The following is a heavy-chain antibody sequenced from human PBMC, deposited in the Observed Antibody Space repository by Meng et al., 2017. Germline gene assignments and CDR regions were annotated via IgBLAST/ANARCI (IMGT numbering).Heavy chain of an antibody. Sequence: GSLSLSCTVSGGSISSYYWSWIRQPPGKGLEWIGYIYYSGSTNYNPSLKSRVTISVDTSKNQFSLKLSSVTAADTAVYYCARYYRPILTGYYYFDYWGQGTLVTVSS. CDR3: ARYYRPILTGYYYFDY. V-gene: IGHV4-59*01. CDR2: IYYSGST. D-gene: IGHD3-9*01. J-gene: IGHJ4*02. CDR1: GGSISSYY.